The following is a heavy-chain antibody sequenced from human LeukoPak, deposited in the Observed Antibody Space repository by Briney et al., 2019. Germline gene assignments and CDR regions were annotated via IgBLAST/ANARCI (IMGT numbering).Heavy chain of an antibody. V-gene: IGHV1-2*02. J-gene: IGHJ4*02. CDR1: GYTFTGYY. D-gene: IGHD7-27*01. CDR2: INHNSGGT. CDR3: ARDPLSNWGERTFDY. Sequence: GASVKVSCRASGYTFTGYYMHWVRQAPGQGLEWMGWINHNSGGTNYAQKFQGRVTMTRDTSISTAYMELSRLRSDDTAVYYCARDPLSNWGERTFDYWGQGTLVTVSS.